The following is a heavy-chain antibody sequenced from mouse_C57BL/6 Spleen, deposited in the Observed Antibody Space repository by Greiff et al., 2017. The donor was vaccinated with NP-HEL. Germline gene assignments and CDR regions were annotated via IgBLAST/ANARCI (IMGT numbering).Heavy chain of an antibody. V-gene: IGHV1-80*01. D-gene: IGHD2-10*01. CDR3: ARSGSSLLAAMDY. Sequence: QVHVKQSGAELVKPGASVKISCKASGYAFSSYWMNWVKQRPGKGLEWIGQIYPGDGDTNYNGKFKGKATLTADKSSSTAYMQLSSLTSEDSAVYFCARSGSSLLAAMDYWGQGTSVTVSS. J-gene: IGHJ4*01. CDR2: IYPGDGDT. CDR1: GYAFSSYW.